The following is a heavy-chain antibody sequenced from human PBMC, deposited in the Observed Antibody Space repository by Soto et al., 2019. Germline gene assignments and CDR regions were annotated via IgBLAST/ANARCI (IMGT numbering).Heavy chain of an antibody. CDR2: INHSGST. D-gene: IGHD5-18*01. CDR1: GGSFSGYY. Sequence: SETLSLTCAVYGGSFSGYYWSWIRQPPGKGLEWIGEINHSGSTNYNPSLKSRVTISVDTSKNQFSLKLSSVTAADTAVYCCARGLVDTAITGHFDYWGQGTLVTVSS. CDR3: ARGLVDTAITGHFDY. V-gene: IGHV4-34*01. J-gene: IGHJ4*02.